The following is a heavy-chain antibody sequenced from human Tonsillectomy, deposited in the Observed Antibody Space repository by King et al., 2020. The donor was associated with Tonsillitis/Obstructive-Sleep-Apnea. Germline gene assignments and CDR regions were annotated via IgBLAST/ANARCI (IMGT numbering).Heavy chain of an antibody. V-gene: IGHV3-23*04. Sequence: EVQLVESGGGLVQPGGSLRLSCAASGFTFSSYAMSWVRQAPGKGLEWVSAISGSGGSTYYADSVKGRFTISRDSSKNTVYLQMNSLRAEDTAVYYCATDDNDYVWGTYKNYYGMDVWGQGTTVTVSS. CDR2: ISGSGGST. D-gene: IGHD3-16*01. CDR1: GFTFSSYA. J-gene: IGHJ6*02. CDR3: ATDDNDYVWGTYKNYYGMDV.